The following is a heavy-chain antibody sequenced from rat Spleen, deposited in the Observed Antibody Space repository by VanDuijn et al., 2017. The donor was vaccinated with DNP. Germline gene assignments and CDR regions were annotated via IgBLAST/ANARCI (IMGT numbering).Heavy chain of an antibody. D-gene: IGHD1-2*01. CDR3: TRDDTIAAIWY. CDR1: GFSLTGYS. J-gene: IGHJ2*01. V-gene: IGHV2S12*01. CDR2: ISSGGST. Sequence: QVQLTESGPGLVQPSETLSLTCAVSGFSLTGYSVFWVRQPPGKGLEWIATISSGGSTFYNSALKSRLTISRDTSKSQVFLRMNSLQTEDTAIYFCTRDDTIAAIWYWGQGVMVTVSS.